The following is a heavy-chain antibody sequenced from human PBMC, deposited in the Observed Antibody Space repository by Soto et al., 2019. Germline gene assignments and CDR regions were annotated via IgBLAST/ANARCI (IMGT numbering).Heavy chain of an antibody. CDR1: GGTFSSYA. V-gene: IGHV1-69*13. D-gene: IGHD2-21*02. CDR2: IIPIFGTA. CDR3: ARESCGGDCGVGEYGMDV. Sequence: GASVKVSCKASGGTFSSYAISWVRQAPGQGLEWMGGIIPIFGTANYAQKFQGRVTITADESTSTAYMELSSLRSEDTAVYYCARESCGGDCGVGEYGMDVWGQGTTVTVSS. J-gene: IGHJ6*02.